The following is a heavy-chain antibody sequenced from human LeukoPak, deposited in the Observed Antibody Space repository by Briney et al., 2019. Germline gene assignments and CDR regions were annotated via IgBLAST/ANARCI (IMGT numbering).Heavy chain of an antibody. V-gene: IGHV4-59*12. CDR2: IYYSVTT. D-gene: IGHD6-13*01. Sequence: PETLSLTCTVSGGSTSSYYGSWVRQPPGKEVEWIGYIYYSVTTNYNTSLTSRVTISVDTSKPQCSLKLSSLTAPDTAVYYCARDRSISWFFVWGQGILVTVSS. CDR1: GGSTSSYY. J-gene: IGHJ4*02. CDR3: ARDRSISWFFV.